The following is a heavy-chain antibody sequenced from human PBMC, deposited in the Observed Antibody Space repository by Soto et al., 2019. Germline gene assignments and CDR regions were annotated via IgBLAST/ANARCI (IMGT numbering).Heavy chain of an antibody. CDR2: IKQDGSEK. Sequence: EVQLVESGGGLVQPGGSLRLSCASSGFTFSSYWMSWVRQAPGKGLEWVANIKQDGSEKYYVDSVKGRFTISRDNAKNSLYLQMNRLRAEDTAVYYCARDRIFGVVTRGRYYYYMDVWGKGTTVTVSS. CDR1: GFTFSSYW. J-gene: IGHJ6*03. CDR3: ARDRIFGVVTRGRYYYYMDV. V-gene: IGHV3-7*01. D-gene: IGHD3-3*01.